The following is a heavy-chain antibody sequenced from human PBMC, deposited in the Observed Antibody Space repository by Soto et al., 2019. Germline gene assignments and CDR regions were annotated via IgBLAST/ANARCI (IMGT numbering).Heavy chain of an antibody. D-gene: IGHD5-12*01. J-gene: IGHJ4*02. Sequence: GASVKVSCKASGYTLTSYARHWVRQAPGQRLEWMGWINAGNGNTKYSQKFQGRVTITRDTSASTAYMELSSLRSEDTAVYYCARDWPEGLYSGHLPGYWGQGTLVTVSS. CDR1: GYTLTSYA. V-gene: IGHV1-3*01. CDR3: ARDWPEGLYSGHLPGY. CDR2: INAGNGNT.